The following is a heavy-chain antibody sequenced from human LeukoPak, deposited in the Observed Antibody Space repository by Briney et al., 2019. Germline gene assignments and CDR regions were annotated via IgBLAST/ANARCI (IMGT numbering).Heavy chain of an antibody. J-gene: IGHJ3*02. D-gene: IGHD1-26*01. V-gene: IGHV4-34*01. CDR1: GGSFSGYY. CDR2: INHSGST. CDR3: ARVRATGAFDI. Sequence: KASETLSLTCAVYGGSFSGYYWTWIRQPPGKGLEWIGEINHSGSTNYNPSLKSRVTISVDTSKNQFSLKLSSVTAADTAVYCCARVRATGAFDIWGQGTMVAVSS.